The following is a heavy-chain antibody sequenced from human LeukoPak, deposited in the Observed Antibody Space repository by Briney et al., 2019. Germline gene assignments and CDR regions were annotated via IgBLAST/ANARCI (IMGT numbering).Heavy chain of an antibody. J-gene: IGHJ4*02. Sequence: ASVKVSCKASGYTFSNYGVSWVRQAPGQGLEWMGWISAYNNNTNYAQKLQGRLTMTTDTSTSTAYMELRSLRSDDTAVYYCARGARISSSWYASVWGQGTLITVS. D-gene: IGHD2-2*01. CDR2: ISAYNNNT. CDR1: GYTFSNYG. CDR3: ARGARISSSWYASV. V-gene: IGHV1-18*01.